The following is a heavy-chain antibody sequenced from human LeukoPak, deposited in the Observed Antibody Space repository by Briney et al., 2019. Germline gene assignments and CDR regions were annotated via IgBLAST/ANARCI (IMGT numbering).Heavy chain of an antibody. J-gene: IGHJ6*04. CDR3: ARGGYCSGGSCYYYGMDV. Sequence: PGGSLRLSCAASGFTFSSYEMNWVRQAPGKGLEWVSYISSSGSTINYADSVKGRFTISRDNAKNSLSLQMNSLRAEDTAVYYCARGGYCSGGSCYYYGMDVWGKGTTVTVSS. V-gene: IGHV3-48*03. CDR1: GFTFSSYE. D-gene: IGHD2-15*01. CDR2: ISSSGSTI.